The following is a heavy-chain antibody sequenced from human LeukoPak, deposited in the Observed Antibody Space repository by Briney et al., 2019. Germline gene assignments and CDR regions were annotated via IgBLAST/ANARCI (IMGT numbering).Heavy chain of an antibody. V-gene: IGHV1-8*01. D-gene: IGHD3-10*01. CDR1: GYTFTSYD. J-gene: IGHJ4*02. CDR3: ARGITHKRRGHDY. Sequence: ASLKVSCKASGYTFTSYDINWARQASGAGLEWMGWMNPKSCNTGYAQKFQGRVTMTRNTSISTAYMELSSLRSEDTAVYYCARGITHKRRGHDYWGQGTLVTVSS. CDR2: MNPKSCNT.